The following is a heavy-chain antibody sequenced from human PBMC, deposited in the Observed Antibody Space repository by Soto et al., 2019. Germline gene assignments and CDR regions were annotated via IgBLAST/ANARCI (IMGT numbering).Heavy chain of an antibody. J-gene: IGHJ4*02. D-gene: IGHD2-21*02. CDR3: ARGGHIAVLTASFAY. Sequence: GASVKVSCKPSGYTFNTYYLHWVRQAPGQALEWMGVIHPSGGGTTYAQKFLGRVTVTRDTSTSTVFMELSSLRSDDTAVYYCARGGHIAVLTASFAYWGQGTLVTVSS. CDR1: GYTFNTYY. CDR2: IHPSGGGT. V-gene: IGHV1-46*02.